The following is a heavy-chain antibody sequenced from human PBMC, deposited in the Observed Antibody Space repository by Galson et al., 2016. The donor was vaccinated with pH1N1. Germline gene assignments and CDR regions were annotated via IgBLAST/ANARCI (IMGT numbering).Heavy chain of an antibody. J-gene: IGHJ1*01. V-gene: IGHV3-74*01. CDR2: VNNDGSST. CDR1: GFIFTNYW. D-gene: IGHD2-15*01. CDR3: VRGRYCSGGSCYSPTAEYFQH. Sequence: SCAASGFIFTNYWMHWVRQAPGRGLVWVARVNNDGSSTNYADSVKGRFTLSRDNAKNTVFLEMSSLRAEDTGAYYCVRGRYCSGGSCYSPTAEYFQHWGRGTLLTVSS.